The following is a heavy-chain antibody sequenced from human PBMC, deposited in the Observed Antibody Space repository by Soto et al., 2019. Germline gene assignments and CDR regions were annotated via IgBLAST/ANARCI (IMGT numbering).Heavy chain of an antibody. CDR2: ISSSGSTI. CDR1: GFTFSSYE. Sequence: GGSLRLSCAASGFTFSSYEMNWVRQAPGKGLEWVSYISSSGSTIYYADSVKGRFTISRDNAKNSLYLQMNSLRAEDTAVYYCAANKDMAYYGMDVWGQGTTVTVSS. J-gene: IGHJ6*02. V-gene: IGHV3-48*03. CDR3: AANKDMAYYGMDV.